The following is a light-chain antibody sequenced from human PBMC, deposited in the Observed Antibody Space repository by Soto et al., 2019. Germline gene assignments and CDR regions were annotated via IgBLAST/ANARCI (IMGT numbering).Light chain of an antibody. V-gene: IGKV3-15*01. CDR2: YAS. CDR3: QQYNDWPPIT. Sequence: EIMMTQSPVTLSVSPGDRATLSGRASQSVSNNLAWYQQKPGQPPRLLIYYASTRATGIPARFSGSGSGTEFTLTISGLQSEDFALYYCQQYNDWPPITFGQGTRLEI. J-gene: IGKJ5*01. CDR1: QSVSNN.